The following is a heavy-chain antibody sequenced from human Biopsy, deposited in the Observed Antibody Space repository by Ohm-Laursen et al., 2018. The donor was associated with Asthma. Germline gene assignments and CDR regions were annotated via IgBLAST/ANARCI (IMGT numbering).Heavy chain of an antibody. Sequence: SLRLSCSASGFTFSNYGMHWVHQVAGKGLDWVAVVTYDGISQYYAESVKGRFTISRDNSRNTLNLQMNSVRPDDTAVYFCARERAGVLGSYNGMDVWGPGTTVSVSS. D-gene: IGHD2-8*01. CDR3: ARERAGVLGSYNGMDV. CDR1: GFTFSNYG. V-gene: IGHV3-30*03. CDR2: VTYDGISQ. J-gene: IGHJ6*02.